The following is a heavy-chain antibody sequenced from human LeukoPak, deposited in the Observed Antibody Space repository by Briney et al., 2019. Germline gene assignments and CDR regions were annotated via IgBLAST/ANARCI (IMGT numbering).Heavy chain of an antibody. CDR1: GGSISSYY. V-gene: IGHV4-59*01. CDR3: ATSIAVAGTEGFDY. Sequence: SETLSLTCTVSGGSISSYYWSWIRQPPGKGLEWIGYVYYSGNTNYNPSLKSRVTISVETSKNQFSLKLSSVTAADTAVYYCATSIAVAGTEGFDYWGQGTLVTVSS. D-gene: IGHD6-19*01. CDR2: VYYSGNT. J-gene: IGHJ4*02.